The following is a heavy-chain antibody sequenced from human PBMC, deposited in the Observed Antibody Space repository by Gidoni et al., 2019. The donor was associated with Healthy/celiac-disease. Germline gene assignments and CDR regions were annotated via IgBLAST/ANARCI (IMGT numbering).Heavy chain of an antibody. J-gene: IGHJ4*02. CDR1: GFTFSDDY. V-gene: IGHV3-11*01. CDR3: ARLGYGPFDFDY. Sequence: QLQLVESGGGLVQPVGSLRLSCAASGFTFSDDYMSWIRQAPWKGLELGSYSSSSGSTIYYAESVKGRLTNSRDNDKNSLYVQMNSLRAEDTAVYYCARLGYGPFDFDYWGQGTLVTVSS. CDR2: SSSSGSTI. D-gene: IGHD4-17*01.